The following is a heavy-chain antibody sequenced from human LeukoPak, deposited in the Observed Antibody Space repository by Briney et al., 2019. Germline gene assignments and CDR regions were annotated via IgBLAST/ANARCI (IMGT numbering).Heavy chain of an antibody. CDR1: GGSISSGGYY. CDR3: ARAYCGGDCYGGRFDP. D-gene: IGHD2-21*01. CDR2: IFHSGST. Sequence: SETLSLTCTVSGGSISSGGYYWSWIRQPPGKGLEWVAYIFHSGSTYYNPSLKSRVTISVDMSKSQFSLNLSSVTAADTAVYYCARAYCGGDCYGGRFDPWGQGTLVTVSS. J-gene: IGHJ5*02. V-gene: IGHV4-30-2*01.